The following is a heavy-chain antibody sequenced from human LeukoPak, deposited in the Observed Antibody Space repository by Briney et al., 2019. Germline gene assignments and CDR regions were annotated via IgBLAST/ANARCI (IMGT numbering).Heavy chain of an antibody. V-gene: IGHV3-7*01. J-gene: IGHJ4*02. CDR3: AGNLLWFGELSWGFDY. Sequence: PGGSLRLSCAASGFTFSSYWMSRVRQAPGKGLEWVANIKQDGSEKYYVDSVKGRFTISRDNAKNSLYLQMNSLRAEDTAVYYCAGNLLWFGELSWGFDYWGQGTLVTVSS. CDR2: IKQDGSEK. D-gene: IGHD3-10*01. CDR1: GFTFSSYW.